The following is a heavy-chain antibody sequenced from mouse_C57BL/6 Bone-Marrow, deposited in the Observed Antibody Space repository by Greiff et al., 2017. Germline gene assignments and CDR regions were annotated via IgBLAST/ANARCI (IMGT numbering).Heavy chain of an antibody. J-gene: IGHJ1*03. CDR2: IYPGSGST. CDR1: GYTFTSYW. D-gene: IGHD2-5*01. Sequence: QVQLQQPGAELVKPGASVKMSCKASGYTFTSYWITWVKQRPGQGLEWIGDIYPGSGSTNYNETFKSKATLAVDTSSSTAYMQLSRLTSEYAAVYYCARPYYNNYWYFDVWGTGTRVTVSS. V-gene: IGHV1-55*01. CDR3: ARPYYNNYWYFDV.